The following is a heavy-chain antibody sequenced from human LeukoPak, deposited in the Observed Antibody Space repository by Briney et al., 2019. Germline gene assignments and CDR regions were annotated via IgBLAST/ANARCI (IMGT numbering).Heavy chain of an antibody. CDR2: INHSGST. V-gene: IGHV4-34*01. CDR1: GGSFSGYY. D-gene: IGHD1-26*01. CDR3: AREGFSAGYYYMDV. J-gene: IGHJ6*03. Sequence: SETLSLTCAVYGGSFSGYYWSWIRQPPGKGLECIGEINHSGSTNYNPSLKSRVTISVDTSKNQFSLKLSSVTAADTAVYFCAREGFSAGYYYMDVWGKGTTVTVSS.